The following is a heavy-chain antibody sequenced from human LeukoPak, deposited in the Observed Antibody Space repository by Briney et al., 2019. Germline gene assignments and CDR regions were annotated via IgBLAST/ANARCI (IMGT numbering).Heavy chain of an antibody. Sequence: PSETLSLTCAVYGGSFSGYYWSWIRQPPGKGLEWIGEINHSGSTNYNPSLKSRVTISVDTSKNQFPLKLSSVTAADTAVYYCARAGAAPSSYYYYGMDVWGQGTTVTVSS. CDR2: INHSGST. CDR3: ARAGAAPSSYYYYGMDV. CDR1: GGSFSGYY. V-gene: IGHV4-34*01. D-gene: IGHD6-6*01. J-gene: IGHJ6*02.